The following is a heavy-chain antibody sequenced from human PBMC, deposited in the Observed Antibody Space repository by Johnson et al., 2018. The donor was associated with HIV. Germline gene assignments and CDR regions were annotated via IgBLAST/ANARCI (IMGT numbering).Heavy chain of an antibody. Sequence: VQLVESGGGLVQPGRSLRLSCAASGFTFDDYAIHWVRQAPGKGLEWVSGISWNSGSIGYADSVKGRFTISRDNAKNSLYLQMNSLRAEDTAVYYCAREPGRQWLVPGTFDIWGQGTMVTVSS. CDR1: GFTFDDYA. CDR3: AREPGRQWLVPGTFDI. D-gene: IGHD6-19*01. J-gene: IGHJ3*02. CDR2: ISWNSGSI. V-gene: IGHV3-9*01.